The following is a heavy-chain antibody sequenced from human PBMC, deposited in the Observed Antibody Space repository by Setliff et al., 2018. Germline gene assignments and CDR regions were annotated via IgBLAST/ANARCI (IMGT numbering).Heavy chain of an antibody. CDR3: AKGGHVDY. J-gene: IGHJ4*02. CDR2: IIPMFGTT. Sequence: SVKVSCKASGFVFITYAITWVRQAPGQGLEWMGGIIPMFGTTNYAQKFQGRFTISRDNAKNSLYLQMNSLRTEDTAVYYCAKGGHVDYCGQGTLVTVSS. V-gene: IGHV1-69*05. CDR1: GFVFITYA.